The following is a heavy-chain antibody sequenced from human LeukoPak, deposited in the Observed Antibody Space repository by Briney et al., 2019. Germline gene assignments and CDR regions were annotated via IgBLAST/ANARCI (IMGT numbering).Heavy chain of an antibody. CDR3: AKDLDYCSGGSCYSGYFDY. V-gene: IGHV3-23*01. CDR2: ISGSGGST. CDR1: GSTVSSNY. J-gene: IGHJ4*02. Sequence: GGSLRLSCAASGSTVSSNYMSWVRQAPGKGLEWVSAISGSGGSTYYADSVKGRFTISRDNSKNTLYLQMNSLRAEDTAVYYCAKDLDYCSGGSCYSGYFDYWGQGTLVTVSS. D-gene: IGHD2-15*01.